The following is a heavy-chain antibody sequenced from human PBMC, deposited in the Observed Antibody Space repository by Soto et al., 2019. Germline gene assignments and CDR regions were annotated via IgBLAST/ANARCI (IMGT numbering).Heavy chain of an antibody. CDR3: ATRQIEDIVVVPAATNWFDP. D-gene: IGHD2-2*01. J-gene: IGHJ5*02. CDR2: FDPEDGET. Sequence: ASVKVSCKVSGYTLPELSMHWVRQAPGKGLEWMGGFDPEDGETIYAQKFQGRVTMTEDTSTDTAYMELSSLRSEDTAVYYCATRQIEDIVVVPAATNWFDPWGQGTLVTVSS. CDR1: GYTLPELS. V-gene: IGHV1-24*01.